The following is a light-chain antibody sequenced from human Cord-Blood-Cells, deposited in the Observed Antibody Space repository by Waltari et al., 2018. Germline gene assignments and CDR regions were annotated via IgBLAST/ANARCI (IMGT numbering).Light chain of an antibody. CDR3: SSYTSSSTVV. V-gene: IGLV2-14*01. CDR2: DVS. Sequence: QSALTQPASVSGSPGQSITISCPGTSSDVGGYNYVSWSQQHPGNAPKLMIYDVSKRPSGVSNRFSGSKSGNTASLTISGLQAEDEADYYCSSYTSSSTVVFGGGTKLTVL. J-gene: IGLJ2*01. CDR1: SSDVGGYNY.